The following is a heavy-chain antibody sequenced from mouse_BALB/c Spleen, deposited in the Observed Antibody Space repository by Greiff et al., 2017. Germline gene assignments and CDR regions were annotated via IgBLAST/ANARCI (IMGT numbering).Heavy chain of an antibody. CDR3: ARGDYDGGAGFAY. Sequence: QVQLQQPGAELVKPGASVKLSCKASGYSFTSYWMHWAKQRPGQGLEWIGEINPSNGRTNYNEKFKSKATLTVDKSSSTAYMQLSSLTSEDSAVYYCARGDYDGGAGFAYGGQGTLVTVAA. CDR2: INPSNGRT. D-gene: IGHD2-4*01. J-gene: IGHJ3*01. V-gene: IGHV1S81*02. CDR1: GYSFTSYW.